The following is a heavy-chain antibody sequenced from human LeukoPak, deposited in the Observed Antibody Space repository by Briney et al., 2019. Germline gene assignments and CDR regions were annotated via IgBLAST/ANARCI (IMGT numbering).Heavy chain of an antibody. Sequence: PSETLSLTCTVSGGSISSSNYYWGWIRQPPGKGLEWIGSIYYSGSTNYNPSLKSRVTISVDTSKNQFSLKLSSVTAADTAVYYCARGLWWLPRFDYWGQGTLVTVSS. J-gene: IGHJ4*02. CDR3: ARGLWWLPRFDY. CDR1: GGSISSSNYY. V-gene: IGHV4-39*07. D-gene: IGHD4/OR15-4a*01. CDR2: IYYSGST.